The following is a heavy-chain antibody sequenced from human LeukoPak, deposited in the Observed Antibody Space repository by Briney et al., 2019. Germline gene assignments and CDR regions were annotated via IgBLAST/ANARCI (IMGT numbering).Heavy chain of an antibody. V-gene: IGHV1-69*04. J-gene: IGHJ3*02. CDR1: GGTFSSYA. D-gene: IGHD2-15*01. Sequence: SVKVSCKASGGTFSSYAISWVRQAPGQGLEWMGRIIPILGIANYAQKFQGRVTITADKSTSTAYMELSSLRSEDTAVYYCAGKGDIVVVVAVDDAFDIWGQGTMVTASS. CDR2: IIPILGIA. CDR3: AGKGDIVVVVAVDDAFDI.